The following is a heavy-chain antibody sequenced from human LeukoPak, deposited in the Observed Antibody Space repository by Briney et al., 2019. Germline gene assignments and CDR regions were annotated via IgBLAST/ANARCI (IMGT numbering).Heavy chain of an antibody. CDR1: GGSLRADF. J-gene: IGHJ5*02. V-gene: IGHV4-34*01. D-gene: IGHD1-14*01. CDR3: ARAPDRIRFDP. Sequence: SETLSLTCAVYGGSLRADFWSWIRQPPGKGLEWIGDIHPGGSTKYNPSLESRVTISVDTSKNQFSLRLTSVTAADTAVYYCARAPDRIRFDPWGQGAPVTVSS. CDR2: IHPGGST.